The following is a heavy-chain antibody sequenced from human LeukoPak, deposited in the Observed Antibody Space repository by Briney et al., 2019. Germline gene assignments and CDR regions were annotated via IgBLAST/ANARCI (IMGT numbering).Heavy chain of an antibody. CDR3: ARELYSSSSELGY. V-gene: IGHV3-7*01. CDR1: GFTFSDYW. Sequence: PGGSLRLSCAASGFTFSDYWMSWLRQAPGKGLEWVANIKKDGSEKSYVDSVKGRFTISRDNAKNSLYLQMNSLRAEDTAVYYCARELYSSSSELGYWGQGTLVTVSS. J-gene: IGHJ4*02. CDR2: IKKDGSEK. D-gene: IGHD6-6*01.